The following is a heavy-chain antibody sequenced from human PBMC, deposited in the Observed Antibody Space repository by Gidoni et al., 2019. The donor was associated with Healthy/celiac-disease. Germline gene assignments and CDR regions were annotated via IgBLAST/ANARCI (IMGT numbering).Heavy chain of an antibody. CDR1: GVAIRCGDYY. CDR2: IYYSGST. Sequence: QVQLQESGPGLVKPSQTLSLTCTVSGVAIRCGDYYWSWIRQPPGKGLEWIGYIYYSGSTYYNPSLKSRVTISVDTSKNQFSLKLSSVTAADTAVYYCARRMVRGFHYYGMDVWGQGTTVTVSS. CDR3: ARRMVRGFHYYGMDV. J-gene: IGHJ6*02. V-gene: IGHV4-30-4*01. D-gene: IGHD3-10*01.